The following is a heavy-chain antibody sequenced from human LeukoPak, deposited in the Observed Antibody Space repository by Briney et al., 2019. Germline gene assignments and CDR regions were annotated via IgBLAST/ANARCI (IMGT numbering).Heavy chain of an antibody. D-gene: IGHD6-13*01. Sequence: PSETLCLTCAVSGGSISSYYWSWIRQPAGKGLEWIGRIYTSGSTNYNPSLKRRVTMSVDTSKNQFSLKLSSVTAADTAVYYCARAYSSSRFNWFDPWGQGTLVTVSS. CDR1: GGSISSYY. CDR3: ARAYSSSRFNWFDP. J-gene: IGHJ5*02. CDR2: IYTSGST. V-gene: IGHV4-4*07.